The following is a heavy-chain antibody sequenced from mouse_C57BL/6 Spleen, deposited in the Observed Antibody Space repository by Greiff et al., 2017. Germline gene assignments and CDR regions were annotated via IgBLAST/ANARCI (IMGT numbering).Heavy chain of an antibody. CDR3: ARRPNYYGSSWDMDY. CDR1: GFTFSDYG. D-gene: IGHD1-1*01. CDR2: ISSGSSTI. Sequence: EVNVVESGGGLVKPGGSLKLSCAASGFTFSDYGMHWVRQAPEKGLVWVAYISSGSSTIYYADTVEGRFTISRDNAKNTLFMQMTSLRAEDTDMYYCARRPNYYGSSWDMDYWGQGTSVTVSS. V-gene: IGHV5-17*01. J-gene: IGHJ4*01.